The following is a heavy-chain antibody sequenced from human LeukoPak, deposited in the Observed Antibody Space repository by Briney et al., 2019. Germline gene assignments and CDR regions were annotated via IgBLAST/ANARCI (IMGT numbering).Heavy chain of an antibody. CDR3: VSGIQNFDY. V-gene: IGHV3-30*03. CDR2: ISYDGSNK. J-gene: IGHJ4*02. D-gene: IGHD5-18*01. CDR1: GFTFSSYA. Sequence: PGRSLRLSCAASGFTFSSYAMHWVRQAPGKGLEWVAVISYDGSNKYYADSVKGRFTISRDNSKNTLYLQMNSLRAEDTAVYYCVSGIQNFDYWGQGTLVTVSS.